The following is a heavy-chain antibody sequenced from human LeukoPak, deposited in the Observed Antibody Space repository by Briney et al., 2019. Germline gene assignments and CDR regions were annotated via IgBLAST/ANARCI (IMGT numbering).Heavy chain of an antibody. J-gene: IGHJ4*02. D-gene: IGHD5-24*01. CDR2: INHSGST. Sequence: PSETLSLTPAVYGGSFSGYYWSWIRQPPGKGLEWIGEINHSGSTNYNPSLKSRVTISVETSKNQFSLKLSSVTAADTAVYYCARRTDGYNLDYWGQETLVTVAS. V-gene: IGHV4-34*01. CDR3: ARRTDGYNLDY. CDR1: GGSFSGYY.